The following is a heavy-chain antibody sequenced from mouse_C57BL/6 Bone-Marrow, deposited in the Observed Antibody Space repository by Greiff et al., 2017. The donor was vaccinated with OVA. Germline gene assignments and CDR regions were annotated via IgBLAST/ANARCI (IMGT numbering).Heavy chain of an antibody. D-gene: IGHD1-1*01. CDR2: IHPNSGST. J-gene: IGHJ2*01. V-gene: IGHV1-64*01. CDR3: AREGDYYGSSNFDY. CDR1: GYTFTSYW. Sequence: QVQLQQPGAELVKPGASVKLSCKASGYTFTSYWMHWVKQRPGQGLEWIGMIHPNSGSTNYNEKFKSKATLTVDKSSSTAYMQLSSLTSEDSAVYYCAREGDYYGSSNFDYWGKGTTLTVSS.